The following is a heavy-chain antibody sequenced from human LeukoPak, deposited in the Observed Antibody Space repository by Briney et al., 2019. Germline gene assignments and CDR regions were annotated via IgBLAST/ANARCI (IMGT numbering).Heavy chain of an antibody. V-gene: IGHV4-59*08. CDR2: IYYSGST. Sequence: SETLSLTCTVSGGSISSYYWSWIRQPPGKGLEWIGYIYYSGSTNYNPSLKSRVTIPVDTSKNQFSLKLSSVTAADTAVYYCARFDGSSDYFDYWGQGTLVTVSS. CDR3: ARFDGSSDYFDY. D-gene: IGHD3-10*01. J-gene: IGHJ4*02. CDR1: GGSISSYY.